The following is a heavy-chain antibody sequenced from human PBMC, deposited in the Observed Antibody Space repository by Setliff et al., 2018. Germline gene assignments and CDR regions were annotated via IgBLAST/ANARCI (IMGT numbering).Heavy chain of an antibody. D-gene: IGHD2-15*01. V-gene: IGHV3-33*08. J-gene: IGHJ4*02. Sequence: PGGSLRLSCAASGFTFSTCRMHWVRQAPGKGLEWVAVIWDDGGNKYHADSVKGRFTISRDNSKNTLYLQMNSLRPEDTAVYYCARTCSGSGCYAGLESWGQGTPVTVSS. CDR3: ARTCSGSGCYAGLES. CDR2: IWDDGGNK. CDR1: GFTFSTCR.